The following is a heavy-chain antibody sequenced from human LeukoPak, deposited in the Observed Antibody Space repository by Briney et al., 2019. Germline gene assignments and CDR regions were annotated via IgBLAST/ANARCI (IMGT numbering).Heavy chain of an antibody. CDR3: ARSAITMVRGLIIRGWYFDL. CDR1: GGSISSYY. D-gene: IGHD3-10*01. V-gene: IGHV4-59*12. Sequence: SETLSLTCTVSGGSISSYYWSWIRQPPGKGLEWIGYFYYSGSTNYNPSLKSRVTMSVDTSKNQVSLKLSSVTAADTAMYYCARSAITMVRGLIIRGWYFDLWGRGTLVTVSS. CDR2: FYYSGST. J-gene: IGHJ2*01.